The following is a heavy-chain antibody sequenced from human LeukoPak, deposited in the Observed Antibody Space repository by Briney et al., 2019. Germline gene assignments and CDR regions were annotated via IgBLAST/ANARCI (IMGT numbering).Heavy chain of an antibody. CDR2: IFGSGGSP. J-gene: IGHJ4*02. V-gene: IGHV3-23*01. D-gene: IGHD5-18*01. CDR1: GFTFGSFA. Sequence: GGPLRLSCEASGFTFGSFAMYWVRQAPGKGLDWIAGIFGSGGSPHYADSVKGRFTISRDNSKNTVYLQINSLRAEDTAVYYCGKTTAGYSSGQKPAWPVDYWGQGTLVTVSS. CDR3: GKTTAGYSSGQKPAWPVDY.